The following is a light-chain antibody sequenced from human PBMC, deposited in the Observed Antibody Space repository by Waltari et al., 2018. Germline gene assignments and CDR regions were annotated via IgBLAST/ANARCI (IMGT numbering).Light chain of an antibody. Sequence: AIHLTQSPSSLSASVGDRIPITRRASQGISSALALYQQQPGESPKFLIYDASSSQSGVPSRFSGSASGTDFTLTITSLQPEDFATYYCQQLHSYPITFGQGTRLEIK. J-gene: IGKJ5*01. CDR3: QQLHSYPIT. CDR2: DAS. V-gene: IGKV1-13*02. CDR1: QGISSA.